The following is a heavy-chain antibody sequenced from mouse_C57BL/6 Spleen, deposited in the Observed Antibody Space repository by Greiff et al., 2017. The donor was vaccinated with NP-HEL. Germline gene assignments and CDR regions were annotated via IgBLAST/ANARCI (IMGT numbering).Heavy chain of an antibody. D-gene: IGHD2-5*01. J-gene: IGHJ2*01. V-gene: IGHV1-80*01. CDR1: GYAFSSYW. Sequence: QVQLQQSGAELVKPGASVKISCKASGYAFSSYWMNWVKQRPGKGLEWIGQIYPGDGDTNYNGKFKGKATLTADKSSSTAYMQLSSLTSEDSAVYFCARRIAYYSSYYFDYWGQGTTLTVSS. CDR3: ARRIAYYSSYYFDY. CDR2: IYPGDGDT.